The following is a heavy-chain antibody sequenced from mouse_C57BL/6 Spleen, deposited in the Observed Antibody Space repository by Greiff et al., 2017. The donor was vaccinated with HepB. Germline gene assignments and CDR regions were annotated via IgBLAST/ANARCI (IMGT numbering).Heavy chain of an antibody. Sequence: QVQLQQPGAELVKPGASVKLSCKASGYTFTSYWMHWVKQRPGQGLEWIGMIHPNSGSTNYNEKFKSKATLTVDKSSNTAYMQISSLTSEDSAVYYCARDDGYPFAYWGQGTLVTVSA. D-gene: IGHD2-3*01. CDR3: ARDDGYPFAY. V-gene: IGHV1-64*01. CDR1: GYTFTSYW. CDR2: IHPNSGST. J-gene: IGHJ3*01.